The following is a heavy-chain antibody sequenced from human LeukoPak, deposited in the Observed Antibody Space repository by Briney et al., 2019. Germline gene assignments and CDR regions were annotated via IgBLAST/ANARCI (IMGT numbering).Heavy chain of an antibody. D-gene: IGHD6-13*01. J-gene: IGHJ4*02. Sequence: PGGSLRLSCAASGFTFSSYGMHWVRQAPGKGLEWVAFIRYDGSNKYYADSVKGRFTISRDNSKNTLYLQMNSLRAEDTAVYYCARVLIGKEVDSSSWQNPFDYWGQGTLVTVSS. CDR2: IRYDGSNK. V-gene: IGHV3-30*02. CDR3: ARVLIGKEVDSSSWQNPFDY. CDR1: GFTFSSYG.